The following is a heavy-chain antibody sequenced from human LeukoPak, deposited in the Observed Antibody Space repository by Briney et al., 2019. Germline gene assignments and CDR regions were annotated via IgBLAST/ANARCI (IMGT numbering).Heavy chain of an antibody. CDR3: AKAPEWSYFDY. CDR2: IRYDGSNK. V-gene: IGHV3-30*02. J-gene: IGHJ4*02. CDR1: GFTFSSYG. Sequence: GGSLRLSCAASGFTFSSYGMHWVRQAPGKGLEWVAFIRYDGSNKYYADSVRGRFTISRDNSKNTLYLQMNSLRAEDTAVYYCAKAPEWSYFDYWGQGTLVTVSS. D-gene: IGHD3-3*01.